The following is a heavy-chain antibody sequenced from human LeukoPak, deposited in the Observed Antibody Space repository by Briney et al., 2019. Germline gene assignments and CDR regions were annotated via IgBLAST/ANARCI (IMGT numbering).Heavy chain of an antibody. CDR2: INPNSADT. CDR3: ARADWSMLEY. V-gene: IGHV1-2*02. J-gene: IGHJ4*02. Sequence: ASVKVSCKASGYTFTIYYIHWVRHAPGQGLEWMGWINPNSADTNFAQKFQGRVTMTRDTSISTVYMELSRLTYDDTAVYYCARADWSMLEYWGQGALVTVSS. CDR1: GYTFTIYY. D-gene: IGHD1-1*01.